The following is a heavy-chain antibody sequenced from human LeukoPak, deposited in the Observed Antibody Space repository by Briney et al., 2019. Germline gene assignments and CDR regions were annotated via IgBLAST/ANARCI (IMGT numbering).Heavy chain of an antibody. V-gene: IGHV3-7*01. J-gene: IGHJ4*02. CDR3: ANGDGFDY. CDR2: IKQDGGET. Sequence: GGSLRLSCATTGFTFSTYWMSWVRQAPGKGLEWVANIKQDGGETYYADSVKGRFTIFRDNAKNSLYLQMDSLRVEDTAVYYCANGDGFDYWGQGTLVIVSS. CDR1: GFTFSTYW. D-gene: IGHD5-24*01.